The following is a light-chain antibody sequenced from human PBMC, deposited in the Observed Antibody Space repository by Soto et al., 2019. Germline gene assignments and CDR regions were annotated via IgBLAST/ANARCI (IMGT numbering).Light chain of an antibody. CDR1: QIGNTNY. V-gene: IGKV3-20*01. Sequence: EMVLTQSPGTLSLSAGERATLHCRASQIGNTNYLGWYQQRPGQPPRLLIYSVFTRANGTPDRFSGSGSGTDFTLTISRLAPEDSALYFCQHYGHPRWTFGPGTRVEIK. J-gene: IGKJ1*01. CDR3: QHYGHPRWT. CDR2: SVF.